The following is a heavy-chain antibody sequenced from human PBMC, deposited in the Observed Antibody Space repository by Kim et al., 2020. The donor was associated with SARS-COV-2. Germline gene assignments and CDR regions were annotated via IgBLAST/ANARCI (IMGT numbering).Heavy chain of an antibody. V-gene: IGHV3-23*01. CDR3: AKEVSTGFDI. Sequence: GGSLRLSCEASGFTFRSYAMNWVRQAPGKGLEWVSTITDNSARTNYADSVRGRSTISRDHSKDTLYLQMNSLRAEDTAVYYCAKEVSTGFDIWGQGTLVT. CDR1: GFTFRSYA. CDR2: ITDNSART. J-gene: IGHJ3*02. D-gene: IGHD1-1*01.